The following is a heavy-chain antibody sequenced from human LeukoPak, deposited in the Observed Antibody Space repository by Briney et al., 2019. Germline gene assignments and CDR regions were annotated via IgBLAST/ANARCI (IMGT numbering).Heavy chain of an antibody. V-gene: IGHV3-21*01. CDR1: GFIFDEYG. CDR3: ARDGNYDDAFDI. D-gene: IGHD1-7*01. CDR2: ISSSSSYI. J-gene: IGHJ3*02. Sequence: GGSLRLSCAASGFIFDEYGMSWVRQAPGKGLEWVSSISSSSSYIYYADSLKGRFTISRDNAKKSVYLQMNSLRAEDTAVYFCARDGNYDDAFDIWGQGTMVTVSS.